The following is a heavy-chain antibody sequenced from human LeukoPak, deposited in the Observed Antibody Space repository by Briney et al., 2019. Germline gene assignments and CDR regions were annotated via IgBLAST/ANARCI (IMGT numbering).Heavy chain of an antibody. CDR2: ISYDGSNK. CDR3: ARDRLYGSGSSFDY. D-gene: IGHD3-10*01. J-gene: IGHJ4*02. Sequence: GRSLRLSCAASGFTFSSYAMHWVRQAPGKGLEWVAVISYDGSNKYYADSVKGRFTISRDNSKNTLYLQMNSLRAEDTAVYYCARDRLYGSGSSFDYWGQGTLVTVSS. V-gene: IGHV3-30-3*01. CDR1: GFTFSSYA.